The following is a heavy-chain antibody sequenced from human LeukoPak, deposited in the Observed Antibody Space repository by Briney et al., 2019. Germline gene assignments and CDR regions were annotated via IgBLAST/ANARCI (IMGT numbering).Heavy chain of an antibody. J-gene: IGHJ4*02. CDR2: ISAYNGNT. CDR1: GYTFTSYG. Sequence: ASVKVSCKASGYTFTSYGISWVRQAPGQGLEWMGWISAYNGNTNYAQKLQGRVTMTTDTSTSTAYMELRSLRSDDTAVYYCGYCSGGSCYGPLDYWGRGTLVTVSS. D-gene: IGHD2-15*01. CDR3: GYCSGGSCYGPLDY. V-gene: IGHV1-18*01.